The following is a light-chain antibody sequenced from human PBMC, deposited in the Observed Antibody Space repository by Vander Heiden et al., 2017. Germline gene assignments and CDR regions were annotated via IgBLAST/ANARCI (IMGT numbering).Light chain of an antibody. J-gene: IGKJ1*01. CDR3: QQSYSTTPWT. CDR2: ASS. CDR1: QSISSY. V-gene: IGKV1-39*01. Sequence: DIQMTQSPSSLSASVGDRVTITCRASQSISSYLNWYQQKPGKAPKLLIYASSSLQSGVPSRFSGSGSGTEFTLTISSLQHEEFATYYCQQSYSTTPWTFGQGTKVEIK.